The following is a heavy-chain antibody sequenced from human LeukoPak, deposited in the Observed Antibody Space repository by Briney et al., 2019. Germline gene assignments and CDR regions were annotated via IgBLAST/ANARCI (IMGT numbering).Heavy chain of an antibody. CDR3: ARDEGIDSSGYSDY. V-gene: IGHV3-7*01. CDR2: IKQDGSEK. CDR1: GFTFSSYW. Sequence: PGGSLRLSCAASGFTFSSYWMSWVRQAPGKGLEWVANIKQDGSEKYYVDSVKGRFTISRDNAKNSLYLQMNSLRAEDTAVYYCARDEGIDSSGYSDYWGQGTLVTVSS. D-gene: IGHD3-22*01. J-gene: IGHJ4*02.